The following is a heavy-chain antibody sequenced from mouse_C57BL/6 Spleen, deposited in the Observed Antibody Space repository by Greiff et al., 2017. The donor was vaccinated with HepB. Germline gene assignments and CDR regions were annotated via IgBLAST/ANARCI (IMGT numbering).Heavy chain of an antibody. Sequence: QVQLQQSGAELVRPGTSVKVSCKASGYAFTNYLIEWVKQRPGQGLEWIGVINPGSGGTNYNEKFKGKATLTADKSSSTAYMQLSSLTSEDSAVYFCARWNGYDDYAMDDWGQGTSVTVSS. J-gene: IGHJ4*01. V-gene: IGHV1-54*01. CDR3: ARWNGYDDYAMDD. D-gene: IGHD2-2*01. CDR1: GYAFTNYL. CDR2: INPGSGGT.